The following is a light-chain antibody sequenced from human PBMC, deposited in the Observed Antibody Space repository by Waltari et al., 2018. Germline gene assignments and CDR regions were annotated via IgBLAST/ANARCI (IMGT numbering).Light chain of an antibody. CDR3: QNHERLPAT. CDR2: EAS. V-gene: IGKV3-20*01. CDR1: QNIGRY. J-gene: IGKJ1*01. Sequence: EIMLTQSPGTLSLSPGERATLSCRASQNIGRYLVWYQQKPGQAPRLLIYEASRRATGIPDRFSGSRSGTDFSLTISRLEPEDFAVYYCQNHERLPATFGQGTKVEIK.